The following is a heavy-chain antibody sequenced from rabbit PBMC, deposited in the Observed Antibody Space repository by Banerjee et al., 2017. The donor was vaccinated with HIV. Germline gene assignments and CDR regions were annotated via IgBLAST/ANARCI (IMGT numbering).Heavy chain of an antibody. D-gene: IGHD1-1*01. CDR1: GIDFSSYYY. Sequence: QEQLEESGGGLVKPGGTLTLTCKASGIDFSSYYYMCWVRQAPGKGLEWIACIYDGSSGSTVYASWAKGRFTTSKTSSTTVTLQMTSLTAADTATYFCARISSSDAYPSYYFDLWGPGTLVTVS. CDR2: IYDGSSGST. J-gene: IGHJ4*01. CDR3: ARISSSDAYPSYYFDL. V-gene: IGHV1S45*01.